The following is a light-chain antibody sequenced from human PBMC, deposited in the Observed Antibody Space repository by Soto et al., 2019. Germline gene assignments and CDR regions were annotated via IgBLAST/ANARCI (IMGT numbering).Light chain of an antibody. Sequence: ETVLTQSPGTLSLSPGERASLSCRASSTVDSIYLAWYQQKPGQAPRLLIYGATNRATGIPDRFSGSGSGTDFTLTISRLEPEDFAVYYCQQYGSSPTFGGGTKVDIK. CDR3: QQYGSSPT. J-gene: IGKJ4*01. CDR2: GAT. V-gene: IGKV3-20*01. CDR1: STVDSIY.